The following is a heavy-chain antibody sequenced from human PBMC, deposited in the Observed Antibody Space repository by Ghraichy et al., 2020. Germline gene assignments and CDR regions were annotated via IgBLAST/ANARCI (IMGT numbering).Heavy chain of an antibody. Sequence: SQTLSLTCTVSGGSISSSSYYWGWIRQPPGKGLEWIGSIYYSGSTYYNPSLKSRVTISVDTSKNQFSLKLSSVTAADTAVYYCARQARRAVAIDYWGQGTLVTVSS. V-gene: IGHV4-39*01. D-gene: IGHD6-19*01. CDR2: IYYSGST. CDR1: GGSISSSSYY. CDR3: ARQARRAVAIDY. J-gene: IGHJ4*02.